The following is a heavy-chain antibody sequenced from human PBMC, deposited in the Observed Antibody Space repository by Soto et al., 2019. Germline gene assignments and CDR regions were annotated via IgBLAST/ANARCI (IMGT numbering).Heavy chain of an antibody. D-gene: IGHD3-3*01. Sequence: PSETLSLTCTVSGGSVNSDSSYWSWIRQHPGKGLEWIGYIYYSGSTNYNPSLKSRVTISVDTSKNQFSLKLSSVTAADTAVYYCARGATIFGVARDYYYYYGMDVWGQGTTVTVSS. CDR1: GGSVNSDSSY. CDR3: ARGATIFGVARDYYYYYGMDV. V-gene: IGHV4-31*03. J-gene: IGHJ6*02. CDR2: IYYSGST.